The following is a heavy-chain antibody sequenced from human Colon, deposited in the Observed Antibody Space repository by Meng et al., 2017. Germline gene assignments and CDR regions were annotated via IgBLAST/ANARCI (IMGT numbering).Heavy chain of an antibody. V-gene: IGHV3-23*01. D-gene: IGHD2-21*02. J-gene: IGHJ4*03. Sequence: GESLKISCAASGFTFSSYAMTWVRQAPGKGLEWVSGISGSGGSTYYVDSVKGRFTIYRDNPKNTLFLLMNSLRAEDTAIYYCAIAFCGGGACWDYWGQGTLVTVSS. CDR2: ISGSGGST. CDR1: GFTFSSYA. CDR3: AIAFCGGGACWDY.